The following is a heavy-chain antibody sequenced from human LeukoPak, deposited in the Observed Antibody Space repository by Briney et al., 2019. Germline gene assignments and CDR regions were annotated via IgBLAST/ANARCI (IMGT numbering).Heavy chain of an antibody. V-gene: IGHV3-23*01. CDR3: ARNRAYCTNGVCYYYFDY. D-gene: IGHD2-8*01. CDR2: SSGSGGST. CDR1: GFTSSSYA. Sequence: GGSLGLSCAASGFTSSSYAMSWVRQAPGKGLEWVSASSGSGGSTYYADSVKGRFTISRDNSKNTLYLQMNSLRAEDTAVYYCARNRAYCTNGVCYYYFDYWGQGTLVTVSS. J-gene: IGHJ4*02.